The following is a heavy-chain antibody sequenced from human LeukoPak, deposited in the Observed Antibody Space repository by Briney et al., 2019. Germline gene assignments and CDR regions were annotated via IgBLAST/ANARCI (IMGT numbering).Heavy chain of an antibody. CDR2: INGGGGGT. CDR1: GFTFSNSA. D-gene: IGHD3-3*01. Sequence: GGSLRLSCAASGFTFSNSAMSWVRQAPGKGLEWVSGINGGGGGTYYADSVKGRCAISRDNSKNTLYLQMNSLRVEDTAVYFCARLRYRDFWSGNWKYYYHMDVWGKGTTVTVSS. CDR3: ARLRYRDFWSGNWKYYYHMDV. J-gene: IGHJ6*03. V-gene: IGHV3-23*01.